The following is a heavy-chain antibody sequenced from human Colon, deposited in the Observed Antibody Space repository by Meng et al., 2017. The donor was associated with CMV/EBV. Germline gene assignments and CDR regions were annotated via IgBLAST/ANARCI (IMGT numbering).Heavy chain of an antibody. CDR3: ARGRGNTIFGVVIRLREGWFDP. V-gene: IGHV4-59*12. Sequence: ESLKISCAASGFTFTTFWMTWVRQAPGKGLEWIGYIYYSGSTNYNPSLKSRVTISVDTSKNQFSLKLSSVTAADTAVYYCARGRGNTIFGVVIRLREGWFDPWGQGTLVTVSS. CDR1: GFTFTTFW. J-gene: IGHJ5*02. D-gene: IGHD3-3*01. CDR2: IYYSGST.